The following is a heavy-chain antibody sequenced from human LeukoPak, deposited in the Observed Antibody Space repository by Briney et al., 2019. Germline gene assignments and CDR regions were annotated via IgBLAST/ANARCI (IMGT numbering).Heavy chain of an antibody. D-gene: IGHD2-15*01. V-gene: IGHV3-23*01. Sequence: GGSLRLSCAAPGFTFRSYAMSRVRQAPREGVERVSTITGTSGITYYADSVKGRFTISRDNSKNTLYLQMNSLRAEDTAVYYCAKRSVAAKKAFDYWGQGTLVTVSS. CDR2: ITGTSGIT. CDR3: AKRSVAAKKAFDY. J-gene: IGHJ4*02. CDR1: GFTFRSYA.